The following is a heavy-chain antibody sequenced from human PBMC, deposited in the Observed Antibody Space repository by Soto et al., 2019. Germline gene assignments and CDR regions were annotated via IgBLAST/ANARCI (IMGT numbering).Heavy chain of an antibody. Sequence: PSQTLSLTCAISGDSVSSNSAAWNWIRQSPSRGLEWLGRTYYRSKWYNDYAVSVKSRITINPDTSKNQFSLQLNSVTPEDTAVYYCARDRGDYGDYGIYYSYGMDVWGQGTTVTVSS. D-gene: IGHD4-17*01. CDR2: TYYRSKWYN. CDR3: ARDRGDYGDYGIYYSYGMDV. V-gene: IGHV6-1*01. CDR1: GDSVSSNSAA. J-gene: IGHJ6*02.